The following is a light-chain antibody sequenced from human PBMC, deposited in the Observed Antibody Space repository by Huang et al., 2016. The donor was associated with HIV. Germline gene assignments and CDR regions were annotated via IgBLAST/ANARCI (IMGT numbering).Light chain of an antibody. J-gene: IGKJ1*01. CDR1: QGISNS. CDR3: QQYYSTLWT. Sequence: DIQMTQSPPSLSASVGDRVIITCRASQGISNSLAWYQQKPGKAPKLLLYSSARLESGVPSRCSGSGSGTDYTLAISSLQPEEFATYYCQQYYSTLWTFGQGTKVEIK. CDR2: SSA. V-gene: IGKV1-NL1*01.